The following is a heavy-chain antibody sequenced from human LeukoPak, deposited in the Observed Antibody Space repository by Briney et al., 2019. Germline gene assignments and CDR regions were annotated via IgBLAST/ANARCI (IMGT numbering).Heavy chain of an antibody. Sequence: GGSLRLSCATSGFTFSTYAMSWVRQAPGRGLEWVSGISGSGDHTYYADSVKGRFTISRDNSKNTLYVQMNSLRAEDTAAYYCAKGSGLLLADYFDYWGQGTLVTVSS. V-gene: IGHV3-23*01. CDR3: AKGSGLLLADYFDY. D-gene: IGHD2/OR15-2a*01. J-gene: IGHJ4*02. CDR1: GFTFSTYA. CDR2: ISGSGDHT.